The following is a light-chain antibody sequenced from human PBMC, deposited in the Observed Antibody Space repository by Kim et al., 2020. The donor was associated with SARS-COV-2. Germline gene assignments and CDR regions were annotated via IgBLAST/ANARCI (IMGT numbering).Light chain of an antibody. Sequence: ELTQPPSAFGTPGQRVTISCSGSRSDIGINPVSWYQQLPGTTPKLLIYSNVQRPSGVPDRFSVSKSGTSASLAISGLQSEDEADYYCASWDDSLSGWVFGGGTKVTVL. CDR1: RSDIGINP. V-gene: IGLV1-44*01. J-gene: IGLJ3*02. CDR2: SNV. CDR3: ASWDDSLSGWV.